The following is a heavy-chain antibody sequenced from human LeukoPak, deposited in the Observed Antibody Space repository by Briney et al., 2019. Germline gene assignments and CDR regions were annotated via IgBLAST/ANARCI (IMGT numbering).Heavy chain of an antibody. D-gene: IGHD3-10*01. V-gene: IGHV4-59*08. CDR2: IYYSGST. Sequence: SDTLSLTCTVSGVSISSNYWSWLRQPPGKGLEWIGYIYYSGSTSYIPSLKSRVTISVDTSKNQFSLKLSSVAAADTAVYYCARYGSSGNLDYWGQGTLVTVSS. CDR1: GVSISSNY. CDR3: ARYGSSGNLDY. J-gene: IGHJ4*02.